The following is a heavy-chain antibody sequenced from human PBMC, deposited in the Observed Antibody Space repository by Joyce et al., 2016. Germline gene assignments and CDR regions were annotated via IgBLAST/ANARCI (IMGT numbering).Heavy chain of an antibody. CDR1: GFTFSSYS. V-gene: IGHV3-21*01. CDR2: LSSSSSYK. Sequence: EVQLVESGGGLVKPGGSLRLSCAASGFTFSSYSVSWVRQATGKGLVWVSSLSSSSSYKKYTDSVKGRFTISRDNAKNSLYLQMNSLRVEDTAVYYCARSSYTNGIFDYWGQGTLVTVSS. D-gene: IGHD2-8*01. J-gene: IGHJ4*02. CDR3: ARSSYTNGIFDY.